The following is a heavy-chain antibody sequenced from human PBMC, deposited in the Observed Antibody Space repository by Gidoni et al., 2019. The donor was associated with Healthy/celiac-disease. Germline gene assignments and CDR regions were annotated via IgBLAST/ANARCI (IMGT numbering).Heavy chain of an antibody. CDR2: TYYSGST. D-gene: IGHD6-19*01. CDR3: ARGRSSGWYYWFDP. V-gene: IGHV4-59*01. Sequence: QVQLQESGPGLVKLSETLSLTCTVSGGSISSYYWSWIRQPPGKGLEWIGYTYYSGSTNYNPSLKSRVTISVDTSKNQFSLKLSSVTAADTAVYYCARGRSSGWYYWFDPWGQGTLVTVSS. CDR1: GGSISSYY. J-gene: IGHJ5*02.